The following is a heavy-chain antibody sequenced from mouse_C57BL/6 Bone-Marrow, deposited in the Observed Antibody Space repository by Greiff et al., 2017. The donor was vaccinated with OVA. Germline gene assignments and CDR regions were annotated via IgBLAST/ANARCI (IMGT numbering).Heavy chain of an antibody. CDR3: ARDRSWDGAWFAY. CDR1: GFTFSSYA. D-gene: IGHD4-1*01. Sequence: EVQVVESGGGLVKPGGSLKLSCAASGFTFSSYAMSWVRQTPEKRLEWVATISDGGSYTYYPDNVKGRFTISRDNAKNNLYLQMSHLKSEDTAMYYCARDRSWDGAWFAYWGQGTLVTVSA. J-gene: IGHJ3*01. V-gene: IGHV5-4*01. CDR2: ISDGGSYT.